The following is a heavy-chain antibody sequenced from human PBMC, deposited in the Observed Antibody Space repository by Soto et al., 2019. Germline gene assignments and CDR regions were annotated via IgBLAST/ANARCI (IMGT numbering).Heavy chain of an antibody. D-gene: IGHD6-13*01. CDR1: GFTFSDYY. Sequence: PGGSLRLSCAASGFTFSDYYMSWIRQAPGKGLEWVSYISSSSSYTNYADSVKGRFTISRDNAKNSLYLQMNSLRAEDTAVYYCATSAEIAAAGRYYGMDVWGQGTTVTVSS. CDR2: ISSSSSYT. J-gene: IGHJ6*02. V-gene: IGHV3-11*06. CDR3: ATSAEIAAAGRYYGMDV.